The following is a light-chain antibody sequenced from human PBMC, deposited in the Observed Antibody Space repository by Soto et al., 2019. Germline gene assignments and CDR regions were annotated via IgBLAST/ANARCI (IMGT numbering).Light chain of an antibody. CDR2: RTS. J-gene: IGKJ4*01. V-gene: IGKV3-15*01. Sequence: EIVMTQSPGTLSLSPGERATLSRRASQSVSSCLAWYQQKPGQAPRLLTCRTSSRATGFPARFSGSGSGTELNLTISSVQSEDFGVYYCQQYNNWPRATFGGGTKVDIK. CDR1: QSVSSC. CDR3: QQYNNWPRAT.